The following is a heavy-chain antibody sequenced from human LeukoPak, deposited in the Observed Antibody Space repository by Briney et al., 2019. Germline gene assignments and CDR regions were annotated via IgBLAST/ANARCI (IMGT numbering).Heavy chain of an antibody. CDR3: AGPRGVPAATPAGY. V-gene: IGHV3-7*01. CDR2: IEQDGSEK. J-gene: IGHJ4*02. CDR1: GFSFTTSW. D-gene: IGHD2-2*01. Sequence: GGSLRLSCAASGFSFTTSWMSWVRQAPGKGLEWVASIEQDGSEKYYVDSVKGRFTISRDNAKNSLYLQMNSLRAEDTAVYYCAGPRGVPAATPAGYWGQGTLVTVSS.